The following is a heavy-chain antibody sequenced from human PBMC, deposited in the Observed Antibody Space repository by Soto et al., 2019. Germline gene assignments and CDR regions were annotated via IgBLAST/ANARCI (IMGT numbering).Heavy chain of an antibody. CDR3: AKFQLDYYFDY. V-gene: IGHV3-23*01. CDR1: GFTFSAYW. D-gene: IGHD2-2*01. CDR2: ISGSGGST. Sequence: GGSLRLSCTTSGFTFSAYWMSWVRQAPGKGLEWVSAISGSGGSTYYADSVKGRFTISRDNSKNTLYLQMNSLRAEDTAVYYCAKFQLDYYFDYWGQGTLVTVSS. J-gene: IGHJ4*02.